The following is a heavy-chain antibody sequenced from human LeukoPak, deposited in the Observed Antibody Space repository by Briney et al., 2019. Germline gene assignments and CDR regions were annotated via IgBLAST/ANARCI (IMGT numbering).Heavy chain of an antibody. D-gene: IGHD2-15*01. V-gene: IGHV1-2*02. CDR3: ASWSVVVAAAGYYYYGMDV. Sequence: GASVKVSCKASGYTFTGYYMHWARQAPGQGLEWMGWINPNSGGTNYAQKFQGRVTMTRDTSISTAYMELSRLRSEDTAVYYCASWSVVVAAAGYYYYGMDVWGQGTTVTVSS. CDR1: GYTFTGYY. J-gene: IGHJ6*02. CDR2: INPNSGGT.